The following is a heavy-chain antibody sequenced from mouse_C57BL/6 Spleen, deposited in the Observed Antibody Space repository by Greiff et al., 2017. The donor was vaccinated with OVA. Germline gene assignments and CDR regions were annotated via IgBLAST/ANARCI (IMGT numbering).Heavy chain of an antibody. CDR2: IYPGSGST. CDR3: ARGTYGSSRAWFAY. J-gene: IGHJ3*01. CDR1: GYTFTSYW. D-gene: IGHD1-1*01. V-gene: IGHV1-55*01. Sequence: VQLQQPGAELVKPGASVKMSCKASGYTFTSYWITWVKQRPGQGLEWIGDIYPGSGSTNYNEKFKSKATLTVDTSSSTAYMQLSSLTSEDSAVYYGARGTYGSSRAWFAYWGQGTLVTVSA.